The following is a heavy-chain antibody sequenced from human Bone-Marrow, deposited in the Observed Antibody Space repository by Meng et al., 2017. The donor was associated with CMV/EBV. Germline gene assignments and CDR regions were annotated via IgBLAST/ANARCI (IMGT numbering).Heavy chain of an antibody. D-gene: IGHD1-14*01. CDR2: IKGSSGDT. V-gene: IGHV1-2*02. CDR1: GFTFTDYG. CDR3: ARILSNPDYYGMDV. J-gene: IGHJ6*02. Sequence: ASVKVSCKASGFTFTDYGISWVRQAPGQGLEWMGWIKGSSGDTNLAQKFQGRVTMTRDRSINTAYMEMSWLRSDDTAVYYCARILSNPDYYGMDVWGQGTTVTGSS.